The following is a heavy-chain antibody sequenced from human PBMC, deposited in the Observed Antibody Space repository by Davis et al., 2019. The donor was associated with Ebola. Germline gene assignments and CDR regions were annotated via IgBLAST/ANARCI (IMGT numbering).Heavy chain of an antibody. CDR1: GYSFTTYG. V-gene: IGHV1-18*01. D-gene: IGHD3/OR15-3a*01. J-gene: IGHJ4*02. CDR2: ISGYNGNT. CDR3: GRLDFRTGLYADN. Sequence: ASVKVSCKASGYSFTTYGMHWVRQAPGQGLEWVGWISGYNGNTMYAQKFQGRVTMTTDTSTTTAYMVLRSLTSDDTAVYYCGRLDFRTGLYADNWGQGTLVSVSS.